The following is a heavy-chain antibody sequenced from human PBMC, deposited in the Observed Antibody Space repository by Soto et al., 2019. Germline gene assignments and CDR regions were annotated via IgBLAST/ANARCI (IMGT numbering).Heavy chain of an antibody. Sequence: GASVKVSCKASAYTFTSYGISWVRQAPGQGLEWMGWISAYNGNTNYAKKLQGRVTMTTDTSTSTAYMEMRSLRSDDTAVYYCARHKLLWFGELSVGMDVWGQGTTVTVSS. CDR1: AYTFTSYG. CDR3: ARHKLLWFGELSVGMDV. V-gene: IGHV1-18*01. J-gene: IGHJ6*02. D-gene: IGHD3-10*01. CDR2: ISAYNGNT.